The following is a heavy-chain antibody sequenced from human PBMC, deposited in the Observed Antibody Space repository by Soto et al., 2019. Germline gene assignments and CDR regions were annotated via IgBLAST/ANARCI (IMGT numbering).Heavy chain of an antibody. CDR2: ISATGGGT. Sequence: LRLSCAASGFEFSNYAMSWVRQAPGKGLEWVSLISATGGGTYYADSVKGRFTISRDNSHNTLYLQVHSLTAEDTAVYYCAKDRRAGGNSAFYFDFWGQGAQVTVSS. CDR3: AKDRRAGGNSAFYFDF. CDR1: GFEFSNYA. D-gene: IGHD3-16*01. V-gene: IGHV3-23*01. J-gene: IGHJ4*02.